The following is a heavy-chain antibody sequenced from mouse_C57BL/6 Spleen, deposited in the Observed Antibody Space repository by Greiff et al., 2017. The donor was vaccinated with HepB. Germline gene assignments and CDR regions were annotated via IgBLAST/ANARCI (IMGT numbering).Heavy chain of an antibody. D-gene: IGHD3-3*01. CDR3: ARGDVGAMDY. CDR2: IYPGSGST. J-gene: IGHJ4*01. Sequence: QVQLQQSGAELVKPGASVKMSCKASGYTFTSYWITWVKQSPGQGLEWIGDIYPGSGSTNYNEKFKSKATLTVDTSSSTAYMQLSSLTSEDSAVYYCARGDVGAMDYWGQGTSVTVSS. V-gene: IGHV1-55*01. CDR1: GYTFTSYW.